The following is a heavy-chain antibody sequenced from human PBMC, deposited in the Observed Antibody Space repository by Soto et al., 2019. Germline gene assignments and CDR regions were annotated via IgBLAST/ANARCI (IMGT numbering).Heavy chain of an antibody. CDR1: GDSISTSNYY. D-gene: IGHD3-22*01. Sequence: PSETLSLTCSVSGDSISTSNYYWGWVRQAPGKGLEWVSSISSSSSYIYYADSVKGRFTISRDNAKNSLYLQMNSLRAEDTAAYYCAREAHYYDSSGYSAFDIWGQGTMVTVSS. CDR3: AREAHYYDSSGYSAFDI. CDR2: ISSSSSYI. V-gene: IGHV3-21*01. J-gene: IGHJ3*02.